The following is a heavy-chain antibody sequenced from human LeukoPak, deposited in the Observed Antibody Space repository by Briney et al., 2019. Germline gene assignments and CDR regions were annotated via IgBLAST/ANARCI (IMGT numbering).Heavy chain of an antibody. CDR3: ARDSYYDSSGNYFDY. J-gene: IGHJ4*02. V-gene: IGHV3-30-3*01. D-gene: IGHD3-22*01. Sequence: PGGSLRLSCAASGFTFSSYAMHWVRQAPGKGLEWVAVISYDGSNKYYADSVKGRFTISRDNSKNTLYLQMNSLRAEDTAVYYCARDSYYDSSGNYFDYWGQGTLVTVSS. CDR2: ISYDGSNK. CDR1: GFTFSSYA.